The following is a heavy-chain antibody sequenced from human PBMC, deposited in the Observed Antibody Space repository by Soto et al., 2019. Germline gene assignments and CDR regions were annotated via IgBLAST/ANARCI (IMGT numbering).Heavy chain of an antibody. D-gene: IGHD3-16*01. CDR3: ASSDRTMITIYPFDY. J-gene: IGHJ4*02. Sequence: QVQLVQSGAEVKKPGSSVKVSCKASGGTFSSYAISWVRQAPGQGLEWMGGIIPIFGTANYAQKFQGRVTITTDESTSTAYIELSSLRSEDPAVYYCASSDRTMITIYPFDYWGQGTLVTVSS. CDR1: GGTFSSYA. V-gene: IGHV1-69*01. CDR2: IIPIFGTA.